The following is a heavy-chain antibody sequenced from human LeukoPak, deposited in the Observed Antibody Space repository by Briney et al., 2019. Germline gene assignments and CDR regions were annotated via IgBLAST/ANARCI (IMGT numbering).Heavy chain of an antibody. CDR2: IYNSGTT. Sequence: PSETLSLTCAVSGGSICDSYWWTWVRPPPGKGLEWIGEIYNSGTTNYTPSLKGRVTISLDKSKNQFSLKLSSMTAADTAVYYCARDVPGSGVNLDFWGQGTLVTVSS. D-gene: IGHD3-10*01. CDR3: ARDVPGSGVNLDF. V-gene: IGHV4-4*02. J-gene: IGHJ4*02. CDR1: GGSICDSYW.